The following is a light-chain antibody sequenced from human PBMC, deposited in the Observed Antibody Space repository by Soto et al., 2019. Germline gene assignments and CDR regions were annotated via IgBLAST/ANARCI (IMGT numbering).Light chain of an antibody. J-gene: IGLJ2*01. CDR2: DVS. CDR3: SSHTGSTVV. CDR1: SSDVGTYNY. Sequence: QSALTQPASVSGSPGQSITISCTGTSSDVGTYNYVSWYQQHPGKAPKLMIYDVSNRPSVVSNRFSGSKSGNTSSLTISGLQAEDEAAYYCSSHTGSTVVFGGGTQLTVL. V-gene: IGLV2-14*01.